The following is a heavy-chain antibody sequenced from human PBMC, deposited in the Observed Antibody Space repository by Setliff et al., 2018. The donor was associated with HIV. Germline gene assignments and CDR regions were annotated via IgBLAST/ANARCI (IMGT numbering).Heavy chain of an antibody. CDR2: VSYSGST. V-gene: IGHV4-61*01. Sequence: SETLSLTCTVSGGSISSGSYYWSWIRQPPGKGLEWIGTVSYSGSTNYNPSLQSRVTMSIDTSKDQFSLKLSPLTSADTAVYYCARGLSSPFAAGLWGQGTLVTVSS. D-gene: IGHD6-13*01. CDR1: GGSISSGSYY. CDR3: ARGLSSPFAAGL. J-gene: IGHJ4*02.